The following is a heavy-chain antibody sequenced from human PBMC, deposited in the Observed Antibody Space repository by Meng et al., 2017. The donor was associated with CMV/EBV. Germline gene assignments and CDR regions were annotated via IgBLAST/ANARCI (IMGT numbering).Heavy chain of an antibody. J-gene: IGHJ4*02. CDR2: INHSGST. D-gene: IGHD5-18*01. CDR1: GGSFSGYY. CDR3: ASRGSVDTAMD. V-gene: IGHV4-34*01. Sequence: SETLSLTCAVYGGSFSGYYWSWIRQPPGKGLEWIGEINHSGSTNYNPSLKSRVTISVDTSKNQFSLKLSSVSAADTAVYYCASRGSVDTAMDWGQGTLVTVSS.